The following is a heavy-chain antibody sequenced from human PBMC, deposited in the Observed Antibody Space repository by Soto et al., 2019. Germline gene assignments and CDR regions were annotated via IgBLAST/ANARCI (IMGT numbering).Heavy chain of an antibody. V-gene: IGHV4-39*01. J-gene: IGHJ3*02. CDR2: MYYSGST. Sequence: QLQLQESGPGLVKPSETLSLTCTVSGGSISSSSYYWGWIRQPPGKGLEWIGSMYYSGSTYYNPSLKSRVTIPVDTSKNQFSLKLSSVTAADTAVYYCARSNYDYIWGSYRRDAFDIWGQGTMVTVSS. CDR3: ARSNYDYIWGSYRRDAFDI. D-gene: IGHD3-16*02. CDR1: GGSISSSSYY.